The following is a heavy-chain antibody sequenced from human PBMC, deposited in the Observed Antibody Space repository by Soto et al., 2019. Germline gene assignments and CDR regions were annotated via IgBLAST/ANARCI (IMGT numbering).Heavy chain of an antibody. CDR1: GGTFSSYT. V-gene: IGHV1-69*02. D-gene: IGHD5-12*01. Sequence: VQVSCKASGGTFSSYTISWVRQAPGQGLEWMGRIIPILGIANYAQKFQGRVTITADKSTSTAYMELSSLRSEDTAVYYCARLYSGYDWGDYWGQGTLVTVSS. CDR2: IIPILGIA. J-gene: IGHJ4*02. CDR3: ARLYSGYDWGDY.